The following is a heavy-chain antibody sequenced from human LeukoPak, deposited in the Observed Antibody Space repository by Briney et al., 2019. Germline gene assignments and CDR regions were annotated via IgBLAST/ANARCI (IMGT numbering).Heavy chain of an antibody. J-gene: IGHJ5*02. CDR2: ISSSSSSYI. CDR1: GFTFSSYS. Sequence: PGGSLRLSRAASGFTFSSYSMNWVRQAPGKGLEWVSPISSSSSSYIYYADSVKGRFTISRDNAKNSLYLQMNSLRAEDTAVYYCARGPARWPWELLINWFDPWGQGTLVTVSS. CDR3: ARGPARWPWELLINWFDP. D-gene: IGHD1-26*01. V-gene: IGHV3-21*01.